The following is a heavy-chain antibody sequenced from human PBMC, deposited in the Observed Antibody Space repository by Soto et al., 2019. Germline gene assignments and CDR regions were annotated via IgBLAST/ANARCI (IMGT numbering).Heavy chain of an antibody. Sequence: GGSVRLSCAASGFTFSDYGMHWVRQAPGKGLEWVAVISYDGSNKYYADSVKGRFTISRDNSKNTLYLQMNSLRAEDTAVYYCHASGTYGIDYWGQGTVVTVSS. CDR3: HASGTYGIDY. CDR1: GFTFSDYG. D-gene: IGHD3-10*01. CDR2: ISYDGSNK. J-gene: IGHJ4*02. V-gene: IGHV3-30*03.